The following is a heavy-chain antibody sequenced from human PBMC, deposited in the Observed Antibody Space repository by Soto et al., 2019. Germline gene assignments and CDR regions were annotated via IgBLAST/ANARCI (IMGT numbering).Heavy chain of an antibody. CDR3: ANPPSVGATRDAFDI. J-gene: IGHJ3*02. Sequence: GGSQRLSCAASGFTFSSYAMSWVRQAPGKGLEWVSAISGSGGSTYYADSVKGRFTISRDNSKNTLYLQMNSLRAEDTAVYYCANPPSVGATRDAFDIWGQGTMVTVSS. CDR1: GFTFSSYA. V-gene: IGHV3-23*01. D-gene: IGHD1-26*01. CDR2: ISGSGGST.